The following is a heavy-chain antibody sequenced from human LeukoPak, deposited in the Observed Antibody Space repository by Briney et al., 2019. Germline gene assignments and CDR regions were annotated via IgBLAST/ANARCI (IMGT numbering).Heavy chain of an antibody. V-gene: IGHV5-51*01. CDR1: GYRFSNYW. D-gene: IGHD2-21*02. Sequence: GASLQISCEGSGYRFSNYWIGWVRQMPGKSLEWMGIIYPGDYETRYSPSFQGLVTISVDKSISTAYLQWSSLKASDTAMYYCAIPPGYCGNDCSFDHWGQGTLVTVSS. CDR2: IYPGDYET. CDR3: AIPPGYCGNDCSFDH. J-gene: IGHJ4*02.